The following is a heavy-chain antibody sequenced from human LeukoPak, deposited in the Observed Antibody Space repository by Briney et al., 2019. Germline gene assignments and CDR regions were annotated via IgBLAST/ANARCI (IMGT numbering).Heavy chain of an antibody. V-gene: IGHV3-21*01. Sequence: GGSLRLSCAASGFTFSSYSMNWVRQAPGKGLEWVSSISSSRSYIYYADSVKGRFTISRDNAKNSLYLQMNSLRAEDTAVYYCARGRGYCSSTSCGRDYYYYGMDVWGQGTTVTVSS. D-gene: IGHD2-2*01. J-gene: IGHJ6*02. CDR2: ISSSRSYI. CDR3: ARGRGYCSSTSCGRDYYYYGMDV. CDR1: GFTFSSYS.